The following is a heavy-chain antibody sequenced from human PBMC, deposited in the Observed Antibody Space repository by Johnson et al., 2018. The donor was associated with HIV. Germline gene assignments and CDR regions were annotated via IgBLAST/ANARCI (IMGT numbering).Heavy chain of an antibody. D-gene: IGHD4-23*01. J-gene: IGHJ3*02. CDR2: ISWNSGSI. Sequence: GFSVSTYDMHWVRQATGKGLEWVSGISWNSGSIGYADSVKGRFTISRDNAKISLYLQMDSLRAEDTAVYYCAKDMSRVVTPWAVSFDIWGQGTMVTVSS. CDR1: GFSVSTYD. V-gene: IGHV3-9*01. CDR3: AKDMSRVVTPWAVSFDI.